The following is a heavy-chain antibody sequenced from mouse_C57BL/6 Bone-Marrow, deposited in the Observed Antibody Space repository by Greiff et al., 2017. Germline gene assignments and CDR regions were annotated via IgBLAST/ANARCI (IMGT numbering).Heavy chain of an antibody. CDR2: ISDGGSYT. J-gene: IGHJ3*01. Sequence: EVKVVESGGGLVKPGGSLKLSCAASGFTFSSYAMSWVRQTPEKRLEWVATISDGGSYTYYPDNVKGRFTISRDNAKNNRYLQMSHLKSEDTAMYYCAKDRHYYGSSYGFAYWGQGTLVTVSA. D-gene: IGHD1-1*01. V-gene: IGHV5-4*01. CDR3: AKDRHYYGSSYGFAY. CDR1: GFTFSSYA.